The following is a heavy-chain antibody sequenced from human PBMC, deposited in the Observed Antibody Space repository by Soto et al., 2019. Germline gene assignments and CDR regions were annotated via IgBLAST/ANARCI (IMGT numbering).Heavy chain of an antibody. V-gene: IGHV4-39*01. CDR3: ARAIFIRGDYYYYGMDV. CDR2: IYYSGST. CDR1: GGSISSSSYY. Sequence: SETLSLTCTVSGGSISSSSYYWGWIRQPPGKGLEWIGSIYYSGSTYYNPSLKSRVTISVDTSKNQFSLKPSSVTAADTAVYYCARAIFIRGDYYYYGMDVWGQGTTVTVSS. D-gene: IGHD3-3*01. J-gene: IGHJ6*02.